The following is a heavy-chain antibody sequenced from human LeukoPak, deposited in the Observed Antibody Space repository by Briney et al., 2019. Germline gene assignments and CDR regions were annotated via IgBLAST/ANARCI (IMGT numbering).Heavy chain of an antibody. Sequence: SQTLSRTCAISGDSVSSISAAWNWISQSPWRGLDWLGRTYYRYKWYNNYAVCVKSRITINPDTSKNQFSLQLNSVTPGDTAVYYCARGGNSSGWYFDWFDPWGQGTLVTVSS. V-gene: IGHV6-1*01. CDR1: GDSVSSISAA. CDR3: ARGGNSSGWYFDWFDP. CDR2: TYYRYKWYN. J-gene: IGHJ5*02. D-gene: IGHD6-19*01.